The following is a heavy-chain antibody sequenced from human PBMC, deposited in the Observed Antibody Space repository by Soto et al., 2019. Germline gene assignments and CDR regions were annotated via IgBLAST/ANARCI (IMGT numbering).Heavy chain of an antibody. CDR1: GLTFSSYS. V-gene: IGHV3-48*04. D-gene: IGHD4-17*01. CDR2: ISSSSSTI. Sequence: GGSLRLSCAASGLTFSSYSMNWVRQAPGKELEWVSYISSSSSTIYYADSVKGRFTISRDNAKNSLYLQMNSLRAEDTAVYYCARDPASLYGDYEGYYFDYWGQGTLVTVSS. CDR3: ARDPASLYGDYEGYYFDY. J-gene: IGHJ4*02.